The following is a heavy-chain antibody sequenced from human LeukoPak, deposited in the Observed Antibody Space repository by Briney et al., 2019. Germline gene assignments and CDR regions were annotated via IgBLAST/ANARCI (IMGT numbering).Heavy chain of an antibody. CDR2: ISGSGGST. V-gene: IGHV3-23*01. CDR1: GFTFSSYD. D-gene: IGHD2-21*01. J-gene: IGHJ4*02. Sequence: GGSLTLSCAASGFTFSSYDMSWVRQAPGKGLEWVSAISGSGGSTYYADSVKGRFTISRDNSKNTLYLQMNSLRAEDTAVYYCAKDLRGGDSLWGQGTLVTVSS. CDR3: AKDLRGGDSL.